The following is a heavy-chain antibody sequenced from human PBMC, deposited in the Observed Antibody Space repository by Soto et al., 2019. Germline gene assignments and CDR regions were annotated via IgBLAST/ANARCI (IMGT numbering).Heavy chain of an antibody. J-gene: IGHJ6*03. CDR3: AKGKDRPRYYYYYYMDV. D-gene: IGHD3-22*01. CDR1: GFTFSSYA. CDR2: ISGSGGST. Sequence: GGSLRLSCAASGFTFSSYAMSWVRQAPGKGLEWVSAISGSGGSTYYADSVKGRFTISRDNSKNTLYLQMNSLRAEDTAVYYCAKGKDRPRYYYYYYMDVWGKGTTVTVSS. V-gene: IGHV3-23*01.